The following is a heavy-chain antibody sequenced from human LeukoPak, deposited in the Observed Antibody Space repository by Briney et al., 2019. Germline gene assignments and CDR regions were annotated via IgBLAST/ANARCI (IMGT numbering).Heavy chain of an antibody. D-gene: IGHD6-25*01. CDR2: IYYSGST. V-gene: IGHV4-59*01. J-gene: IGHJ6*02. CDR1: GGSISSYY. CDR3: ARGRADYYYYGMDV. Sequence: SETLSLTCTVPGGSISSYYSSWIRQSPGKGLEWIGYIYYSGSTNYNPSLKSRVTISVDTSKNQFSLKLSSVTAADTAVYYCARGRADYYYYGMDVWGQGTTVTVSS.